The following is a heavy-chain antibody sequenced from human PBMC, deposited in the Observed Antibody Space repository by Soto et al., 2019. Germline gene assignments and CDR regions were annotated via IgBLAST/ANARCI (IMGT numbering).Heavy chain of an antibody. J-gene: IGHJ5*02. CDR2: IYWDDDK. CDR1: GFSLRTTGVG. CDR3: AHGRHYGPIDP. V-gene: IGHV2-5*02. D-gene: IGHD4-17*01. Sequence: QITLKESGPTLVKPTQTLTLTCTFSGFSLRTTGVGVGWIRQPPGKALEWLGLIYWDDDKSYNPSLKSRLTPPKDTTKTQVVLTTTNWAPVNTPKFYCAHGRHYGPIDPGGQEPLVPLSS.